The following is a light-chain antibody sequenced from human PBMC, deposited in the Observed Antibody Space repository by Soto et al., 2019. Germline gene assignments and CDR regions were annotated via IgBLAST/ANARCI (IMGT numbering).Light chain of an antibody. V-gene: IGLV1-51*02. Sequence: QSVLTQPPSVSAAPGQKVTFSCSGSSSNIGKNYVSWYQQVPGTAPKLLIYEDNKRCSGIPDRFSGSKSGTSATLGITGLQTGDEADYYCGTWDSSLSVFVFGTGTKLTVL. CDR2: EDN. J-gene: IGLJ1*01. CDR1: SSNIGKNY. CDR3: GTWDSSLSVFV.